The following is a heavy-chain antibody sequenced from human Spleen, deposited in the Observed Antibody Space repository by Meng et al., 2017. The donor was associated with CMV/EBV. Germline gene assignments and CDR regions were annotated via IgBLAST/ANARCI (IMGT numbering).Heavy chain of an antibody. CDR1: GGTFSSYA. D-gene: IGHD3-9*01. V-gene: IGHV1-69*05. CDR2: IIPIFGTA. J-gene: IGHJ4*02. Sequence: SVKVSCKASGGTFSSYAISWVRQAPGQGLEWMGGIIPIFGTANYAQKFQGRVTITTDESTSTAYMELSSLRSEDTAVYYCARGTAVSVLRYFDWFYYWGQGTLVTVSS. CDR3: ARGTAVSVLRYFDWFYY.